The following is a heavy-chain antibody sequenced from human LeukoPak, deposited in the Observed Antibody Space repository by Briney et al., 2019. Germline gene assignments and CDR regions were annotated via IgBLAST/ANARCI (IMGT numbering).Heavy chain of an antibody. CDR2: IRYDGSNK. V-gene: IGHV3-30*02. CDR3: AKDTTAAAGKPTALDY. Sequence: PGGSLRLSCAASGFTFSSYGVHWVRQAPGKGLEWVAFIRYDGSNKYYADSVKGRFTISRDNSKNTLYLQMNSLRAEDTAVYYCAKDTTAAAGKPTALDYWGQGTLVTVSS. D-gene: IGHD6-13*01. CDR1: GFTFSSYG. J-gene: IGHJ4*02.